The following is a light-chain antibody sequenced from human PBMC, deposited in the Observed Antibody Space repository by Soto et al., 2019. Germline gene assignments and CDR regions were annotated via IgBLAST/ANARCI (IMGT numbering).Light chain of an antibody. CDR1: SSDVGGYNY. J-gene: IGLJ1*01. CDR2: DVS. CDR3: SSYTSNNTRV. V-gene: IGLV2-14*01. Sequence: QSALTQPASVSGSPGQSITISCTGTSSDVGGYNYVSWYQQHPGKAPKLMIYDVSNRPSGVSNRFFGSKSGNTASLTISGLQAEDEADYYCSSYTSNNTRVFGTGTKVTVL.